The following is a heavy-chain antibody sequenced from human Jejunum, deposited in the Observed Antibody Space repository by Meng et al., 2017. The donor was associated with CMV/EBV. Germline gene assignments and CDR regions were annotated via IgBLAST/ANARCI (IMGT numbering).Heavy chain of an antibody. V-gene: IGHV1-2*06. Sequence: VSCTASGYTFTGYHIHWVRQAPGQGLGWMGRLNPKSGDTDYAPKFQGRVTVARDTSITTAYMELNSLKSDDTAVYYCARGGGYDFDYWGQGSLVTVSS. CDR2: LNPKSGDT. J-gene: IGHJ4*02. CDR1: GYTFTGYH. CDR3: ARGGGYDFDY. D-gene: IGHD5-12*01.